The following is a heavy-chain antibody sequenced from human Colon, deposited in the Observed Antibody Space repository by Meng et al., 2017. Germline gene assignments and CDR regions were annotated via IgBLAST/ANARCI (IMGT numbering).Heavy chain of an antibody. J-gene: IGHJ4*02. CDR3: ARGRYRSTH. V-gene: IGHV3-11*01. CDR1: GFTFSDYY. CDR2: ISGSGSSV. Sequence: QLVESGGCLVKPGGSPGLSCSASGFTFSDYYMTWFREAPGKGLEWVSYISGSGSSVYYADSVKGRITISRDNAKNSLYLQMNSLRAEDTAVYYCARGRYRSTHWGQGTLVTVSS. D-gene: IGHD2-2*02.